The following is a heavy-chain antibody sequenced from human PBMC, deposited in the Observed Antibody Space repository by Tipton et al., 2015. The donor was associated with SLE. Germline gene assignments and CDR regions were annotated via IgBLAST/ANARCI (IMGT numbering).Heavy chain of an antibody. J-gene: IGHJ4*03. D-gene: IGHD2-21*01. V-gene: IGHV3-53*01. CDR3: RGASLCNGFFVS. Sequence: SLRLSCAASGFGVTNNYMGWVRRAPGKGLEWVSVIYVPGDTYYADSVKGRFTISRDNSKNTVYLDMLSLRADDTAMYYCRGASLCNGFFVSWGHGNWVSVS. CDR2: IYVPGDT. CDR1: GFGVTNNY.